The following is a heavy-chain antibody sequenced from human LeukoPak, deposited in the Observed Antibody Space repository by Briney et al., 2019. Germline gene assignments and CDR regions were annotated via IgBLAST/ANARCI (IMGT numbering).Heavy chain of an antibody. CDR2: VNSDGSRT. D-gene: IGHD6-13*01. CDR1: GFTFSGYW. Sequence: PGGSLRLSCAASGFTFSGYWIHWVRQAPVKGLEWVSRVNSDGSRTDYADSVKGRFTISRDNAKNTLSLHMHSLRPEDTAVYYCTRSPYSSSWTFEYWGQGTLVSVPS. CDR3: TRSPYSSSWTFEY. V-gene: IGHV3-74*01. J-gene: IGHJ4*02.